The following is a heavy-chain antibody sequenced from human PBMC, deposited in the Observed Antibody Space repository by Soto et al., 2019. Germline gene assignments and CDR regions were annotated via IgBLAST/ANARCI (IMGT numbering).Heavy chain of an antibody. V-gene: IGHV4-59*01. D-gene: IGHD2-8*01. CDR2: IHYSGTT. J-gene: IGHJ4*02. CDR3: ARYNSYAIDY. CDR1: GTSISSYY. Sequence: SETLSLTCTVSGTSISSYYWSWIRQPPGKGLEWIANIHYSGTTNYNPSLASRVTLSVDTSKNQFSLKMTSVTAAGRAMYFCARYNSYAIDYWGRGTLVTVSS.